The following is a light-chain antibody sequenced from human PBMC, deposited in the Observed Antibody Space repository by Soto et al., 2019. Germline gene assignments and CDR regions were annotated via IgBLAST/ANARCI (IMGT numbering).Light chain of an antibody. CDR2: LGS. V-gene: IGKV2-28*01. CDR3: VQTLQTPLT. CDR1: QSLLHSNGYNY. J-gene: IGKJ4*01. Sequence: DIVMTQSPLSLPVTPGEPASISCRSSQSLLHSNGYNYLDWYLQKPGQSPQLLIYLGSNRASGVHDRVSGSGSGTDFRLKISRVEAEDVVVYYCVQTLQTPLTFGGGTKVEIK.